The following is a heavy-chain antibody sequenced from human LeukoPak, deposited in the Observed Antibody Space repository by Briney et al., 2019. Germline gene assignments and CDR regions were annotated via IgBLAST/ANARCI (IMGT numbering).Heavy chain of an antibody. CDR2: INHSGST. Sequence: GSLRLSCAASGFTFGSYAMSWVRQPPGKGLEWIGEINHSGSTNYNPSLKSRVTISVDTSKNQFSLKLSSVTAADTAVYYCAGALRYFDWLYLGPGFDYWGQGTLVTVSS. CDR1: GFTFGSYA. J-gene: IGHJ4*02. D-gene: IGHD3-9*01. V-gene: IGHV4-34*08. CDR3: AGALRYFDWLYLGPGFDY.